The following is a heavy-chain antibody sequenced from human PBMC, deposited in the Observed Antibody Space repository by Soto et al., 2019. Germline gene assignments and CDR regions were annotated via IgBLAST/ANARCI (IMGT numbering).Heavy chain of an antibody. J-gene: IGHJ6*02. CDR1: GGSISSGDYY. V-gene: IGHV4-30-4*01. CDR2: IYYSGST. Sequence: QVQLQESGPGLVKPSQTLSLTCTVSGGSISSGDYYWSWLRHPPGKGLEWVGYIYYSGSTYYNPSLKSRVTTSLDTSKNQFSLKLSSVTAADTAVYYCARDRFSDYVWGSYYYYGMDVWGQGTTVTVSS. CDR3: ARDRFSDYVWGSYYYYGMDV. D-gene: IGHD3-16*01.